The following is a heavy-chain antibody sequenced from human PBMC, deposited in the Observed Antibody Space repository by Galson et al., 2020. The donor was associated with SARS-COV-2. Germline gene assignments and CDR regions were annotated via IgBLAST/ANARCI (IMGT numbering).Heavy chain of an antibody. Sequence: GESLKISCAASGFTFNDYYMSWIRQDRGEGLEWVSYITFSSNTIYYADSVKGRFTISRDNAKNSLYLQMNSLRAEDTAVYYCAREGSSGRGSFDYWGQGTLVTVSS. CDR2: ITFSSNTI. CDR3: AREGSSGRGSFDY. CDR1: GFTFNDYY. V-gene: IGHV3-11*01. J-gene: IGHJ4*02. D-gene: IGHD6-19*01.